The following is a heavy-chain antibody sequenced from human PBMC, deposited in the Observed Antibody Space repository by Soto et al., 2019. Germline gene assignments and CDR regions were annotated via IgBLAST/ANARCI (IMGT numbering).Heavy chain of an antibody. V-gene: IGHV3-30*03. D-gene: IGHD3-16*01. CDR3: AMGGPDY. CDR1: GFTFSSYG. CDR2: ISYDGSNK. Sequence: QVQLVESGGGVVQTGRSLRLSCAASGFTFSSYGMHWVRQAPGKGLEWVAVISYDGSNKYYADSVKGRFTISRHNSKNTLYLQMNSLRAEDTAVYYCAMGGPDYWGQGTLVTVSS. J-gene: IGHJ4*02.